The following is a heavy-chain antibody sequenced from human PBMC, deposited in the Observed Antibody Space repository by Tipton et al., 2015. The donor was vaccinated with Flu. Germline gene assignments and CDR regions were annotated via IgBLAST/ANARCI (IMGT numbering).Heavy chain of an antibody. CDR1: GYTFTSYD. Sequence: QVQLVQSGAEVKKPGASVKVSCKASGYTFTSYDINWVRQATGQGLEWMGWMNPHSGNTGYAQKFQGRVTMTRNTSISTAYMELSSLRSEDTAVHYCARGRVMRSSSSWPAAYWGQGTLVTVSS. J-gene: IGHJ4*02. CDR2: MNPHSGNT. CDR3: ARGRVMRSSSSWPAAY. V-gene: IGHV1-8*01. D-gene: IGHD6-13*01.